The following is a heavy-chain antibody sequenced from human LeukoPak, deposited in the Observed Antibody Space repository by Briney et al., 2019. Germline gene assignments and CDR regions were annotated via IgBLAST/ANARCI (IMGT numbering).Heavy chain of an antibody. CDR1: GFSMSVYW. D-gene: IGHD3-22*01. Sequence: AGGSLRLSCEASGFSMSVYWMSWVRQAPGKGLEWVGNIKPDGSERNYVDSVKGRLTISRDNAKKSLYLQMNSLRAEDTAVYYCARDWGAYYHFFDYWGQGTLVTVSS. J-gene: IGHJ4*02. CDR2: IKPDGSER. CDR3: ARDWGAYYHFFDY. V-gene: IGHV3-7*01.